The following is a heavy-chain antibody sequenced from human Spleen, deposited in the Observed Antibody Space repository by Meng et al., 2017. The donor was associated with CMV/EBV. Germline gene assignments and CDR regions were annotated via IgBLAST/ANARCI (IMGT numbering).Heavy chain of an antibody. CDR3: ARDQGHCSSTSRYWGPFDY. V-gene: IGHV3-20*04. J-gene: IGHJ4*02. D-gene: IGHD2-2*01. CDR2: LNWNGGTR. Sequence: GGSLRLSCAASGFAFSTYAMSWVRQVPGKGLEWVSGLNWNGGTRAYADSVKGRFSISRDNSKTSLYLQMNSLRAEDTAFYYCARDQGHCSSTSRYWGPFDYWGQGALVTVSS. CDR1: GFAFSTYA.